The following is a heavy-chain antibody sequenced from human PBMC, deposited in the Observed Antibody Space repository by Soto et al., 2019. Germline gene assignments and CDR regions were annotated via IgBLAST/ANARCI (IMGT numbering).Heavy chain of an antibody. CDR2: IKEDGGEK. CDR3: ARGARI. Sequence: EVQLVESGGDLVQPGGSLRLSCADSRFTFSGYWMYWVRQAPGKGLYWVADIKEDGGEKNYVDSVRGRFTISRDNAKNSLYLQMNSLRAEDTAVYYCARGARIWGQGTMVTVS. V-gene: IGHV3-7*01. J-gene: IGHJ3*02. CDR1: RFTFSGYW.